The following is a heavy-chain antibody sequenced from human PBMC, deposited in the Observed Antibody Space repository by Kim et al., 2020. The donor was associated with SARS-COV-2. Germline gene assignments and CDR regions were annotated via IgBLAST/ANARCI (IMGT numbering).Heavy chain of an antibody. CDR2: TTRDGDGS. V-gene: IGHV3-64D*06. D-gene: IGHD3-16*01. Sequence: GGSLRLSCSASGFTFSDFAIHWVRRAPGMGLQYVSATTRDGDGSFYADSVKDRVTIFRDNSKNTLFLQMSGLRVEDTAVYYCLRYGRNYGAVHWGQGTLVTVSS. CDR3: LRYGRNYGAVH. CDR1: GFTFSDFA. J-gene: IGHJ4*02.